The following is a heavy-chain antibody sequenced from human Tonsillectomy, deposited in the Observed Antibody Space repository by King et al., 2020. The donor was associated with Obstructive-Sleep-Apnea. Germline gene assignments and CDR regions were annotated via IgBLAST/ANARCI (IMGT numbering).Heavy chain of an antibody. CDR3: ARGGWGSSWPFDY. D-gene: IGHD6-13*01. Sequence: VQLQQWGAGLLKPSETLSLTFAVYGGSFSGYYLSWVRQPPGKGLEWVGEINHSGSTNYHPSPKSPVTISLDTSKNQFSLELSSVTAADTAVYYCARGGWGSSWPFDYWGQGTLVTVSS. V-gene: IGHV4-34*01. CDR2: INHSGST. CDR1: GGSFSGYY. J-gene: IGHJ4*02.